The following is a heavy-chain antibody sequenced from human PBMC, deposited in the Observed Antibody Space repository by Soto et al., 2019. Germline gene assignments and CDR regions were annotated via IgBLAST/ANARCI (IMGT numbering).Heavy chain of an antibody. V-gene: IGHV4-59*01. D-gene: IGHD3-22*01. Sequence: PSETLSLTCTVSGGSISSYYWSWIRQPPGKGLEWIGYIYYSGSTNYNPSLKSRVTISVDTSKTQFSLKLSSVTAADTAVYYCARATFYYDSSGTYYFDYWGQGTLVTVSS. J-gene: IGHJ4*02. CDR1: GGSISSYY. CDR2: IYYSGST. CDR3: ARATFYYDSSGTYYFDY.